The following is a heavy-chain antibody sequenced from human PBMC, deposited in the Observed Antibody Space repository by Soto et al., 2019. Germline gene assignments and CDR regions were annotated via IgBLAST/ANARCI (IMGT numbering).Heavy chain of an antibody. Sequence: LSLTCTVSGGSISSGGYYWSWIRQHPGKGLEWIGYIYYSGSTYYNPSLKSRVTISADTSKNQFSLKLSSVTAADTAVYYCARGKYSSSWYWFDPWGQGTLVTVSS. CDR2: IYYSGST. CDR1: GGSISSGGYY. J-gene: IGHJ5*02. CDR3: ARGKYSSSWYWFDP. V-gene: IGHV4-31*03. D-gene: IGHD6-13*01.